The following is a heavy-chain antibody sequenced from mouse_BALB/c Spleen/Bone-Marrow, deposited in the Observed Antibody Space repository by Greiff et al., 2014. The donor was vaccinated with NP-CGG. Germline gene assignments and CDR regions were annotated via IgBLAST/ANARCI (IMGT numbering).Heavy chain of an antibody. CDR3: ARGFPFDY. V-gene: IGHV1-87*01. Sequence: VKLQESGAELARPGASVKLSCKASGYTFTSYWMQWVKQRPGQGLEWIGAIYPGDGDTRYTQKFKGKATLTADKSSSTAYMQLSSLASEDSAVYYCARGFPFDYWGQGPTLTVPS. CDR1: GYTFTSYW. J-gene: IGHJ2*01. CDR2: IYPGDGDT.